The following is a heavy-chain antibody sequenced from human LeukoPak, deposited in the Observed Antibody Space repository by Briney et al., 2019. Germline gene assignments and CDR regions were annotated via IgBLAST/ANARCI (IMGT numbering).Heavy chain of an antibody. D-gene: IGHD5-24*01. CDR1: GSSFTSYW. J-gene: IGHJ4*02. CDR3: ARMSRDGYNYGY. V-gene: IGHV5-51*01. Sequence: GASLQISCEASGSSFTSYWSGWVRPLRGKGLEWMGIIYPGDSDTRYSPSFQGQVTISADKSISTAYLQWSSLKASDTAMYCCARMSRDGYNYGYWGQGTRVTVSS. CDR2: IYPGDSDT.